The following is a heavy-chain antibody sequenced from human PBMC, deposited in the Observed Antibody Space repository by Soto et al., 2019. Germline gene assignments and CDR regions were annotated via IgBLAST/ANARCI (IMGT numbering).Heavy chain of an antibody. V-gene: IGHV5-51*01. D-gene: IGHD5-12*01. Sequence: GESLKISCKGSGYSFTSYWIGWVRQMPGKGLEWMGIIYPGDSDTRYSPSFQGQVTISADKSISTAYLQWSSLKASETAMYYCARGGLRGYSGYDSHYYYYMDVWGKGTTVTVSS. CDR1: GYSFTSYW. CDR2: IYPGDSDT. J-gene: IGHJ6*03. CDR3: ARGGLRGYSGYDSHYYYYMDV.